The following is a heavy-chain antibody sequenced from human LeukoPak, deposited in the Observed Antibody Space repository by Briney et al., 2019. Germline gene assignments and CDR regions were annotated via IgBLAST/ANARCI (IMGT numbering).Heavy chain of an antibody. J-gene: IGHJ4*02. D-gene: IGHD6-19*01. V-gene: IGHV1-8*02. CDR1: GYTFTSYY. CDR3: ARGGRYSSAWYDY. Sequence: ASVKVSCKASGYTFTSYYMHWVRQATGQGLEWMGWMNPNSGDTGYAQKFQGRVTMTRNASISTAYMEMSSLRSDDTAVFYCARGGRYSSAWYDYWGQGTLVTVSS. CDR2: MNPNSGDT.